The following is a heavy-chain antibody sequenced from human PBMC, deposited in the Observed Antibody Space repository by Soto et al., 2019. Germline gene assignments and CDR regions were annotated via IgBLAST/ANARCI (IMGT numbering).Heavy chain of an antibody. CDR2: ISTSGDST. Sequence: EVPLLESGGGLVQPGGSLRLSCAASGITFSSYAMRWVRQAPGKGLEWVSAISTSGDSTYYADSVKGRFTISRDNSKNTLYLQMTSLRAEDTAVYYCAKGAGGVATWVYFDCWCQGTLLTVSS. CDR1: GITFSSYA. V-gene: IGHV3-23*01. D-gene: IGHD5-12*01. CDR3: AKGAGGVATWVYFDC. J-gene: IGHJ4*02.